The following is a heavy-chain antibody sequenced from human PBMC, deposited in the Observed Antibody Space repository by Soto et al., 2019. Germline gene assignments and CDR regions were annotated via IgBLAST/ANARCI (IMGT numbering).Heavy chain of an antibody. Sequence: GGSLRLSCVASGFTFSNFAMTWVRQAPGKGLEWVSGISGDGDSTYYADSVMGRFIISRDNSKNTLSLLTNSLRADETAVYYCARTESSGWSTRYGMDVWGRGTTVTVSS. D-gene: IGHD6-19*01. V-gene: IGHV3-23*01. CDR1: GFTFSNFA. CDR3: ARTESSGWSTRYGMDV. J-gene: IGHJ6*02. CDR2: ISGDGDST.